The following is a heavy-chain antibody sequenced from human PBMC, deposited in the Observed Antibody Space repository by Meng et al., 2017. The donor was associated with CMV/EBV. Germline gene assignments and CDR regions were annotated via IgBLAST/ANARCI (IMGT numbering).Heavy chain of an antibody. D-gene: IGHD3/OR15-3a*01. CDR3: AKDRGPFDP. CDR2: IYSGGSST. Sequence: LRLSCAVSGFTFSSYGMSWVRQAPGKGLEWVSVIYSGGSSTYYADSVKGRFTISRDNSKNTLYLQMNSLRAEDTAVYYCAKDRGPFDPWGQGTLVTVSS. CDR1: GFTFSSYG. J-gene: IGHJ5*02. V-gene: IGHV3-23*03.